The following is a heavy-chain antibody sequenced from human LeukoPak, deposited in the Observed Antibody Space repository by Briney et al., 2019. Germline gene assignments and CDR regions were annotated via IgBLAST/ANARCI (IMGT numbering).Heavy chain of an antibody. V-gene: IGHV4-34*01. D-gene: IGHD5-12*01. CDR2: INHSGAT. J-gene: IGHJ3*02. Sequence: SETLSLTCAVYGGSFSGYYWSWIRQPPGKGLEGIGEINHSGATNYNPSLKSRVTISVDTSKNQSSLKLTSVTAADTAVYYCARPRRDGYNYDAFDIWGQGTMVTVSS. CDR3: ARPRRDGYNYDAFDI. CDR1: GGSFSGYY.